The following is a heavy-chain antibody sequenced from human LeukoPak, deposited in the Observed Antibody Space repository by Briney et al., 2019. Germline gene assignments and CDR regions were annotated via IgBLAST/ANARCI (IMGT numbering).Heavy chain of an antibody. CDR2: VFYTGST. D-gene: IGHD2-2*01. CDR3: ARSKSAAMFYWYFDL. CDR1: GFTFSRYA. V-gene: IGHV4-59*01. Sequence: GSLRLSCAASGFTFSRYAIHWIRQPPGKGLEWIGYVFYTGSTNYTPSLKSRVTISQDTPKNQVSLRLSSVTAADTAMYYCARSKSAAMFYWYFDLWGRGTLVTVSS. J-gene: IGHJ2*01.